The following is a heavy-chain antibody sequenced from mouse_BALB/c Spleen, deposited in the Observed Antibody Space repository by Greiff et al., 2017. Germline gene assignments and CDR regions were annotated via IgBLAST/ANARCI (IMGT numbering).Heavy chain of an antibody. CDR1: GFTFSDYY. CDR2: ISDGGSYT. CDR3: ARESYGSSHYFDY. J-gene: IGHJ2*01. D-gene: IGHD1-1*01. V-gene: IGHV5-4*02. Sequence: EVQRVESGGGLVKPGGSLKLSCAASGFTFSDYYMYWVRQTPEKRLEWVATISDGGSYTYYPDSVEGRFTISRDNTKNNLYLQMSSLKSEDTAVYYCARESYGSSHYFDYWGQGTTLTVSS.